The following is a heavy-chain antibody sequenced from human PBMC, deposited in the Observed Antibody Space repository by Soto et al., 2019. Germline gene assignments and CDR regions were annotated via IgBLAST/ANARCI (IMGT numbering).Heavy chain of an antibody. CDR1: GGSISSGGYS. CDR2: TYHSGST. V-gene: IGHV4-30-2*01. J-gene: IGHJ6*02. CDR3: ARAHYGDYGYGMDV. Sequence: QLQLQESGSGLVKPSQTLSLTCAVSGGSISSGGYSWSWIRQPPGKGLEWIGYTYHSGSTYNNPSLKSRVTISVDRSKNQFSLKLSSVTAADTAVYYCARAHYGDYGYGMDVWGQGTTVTVSS. D-gene: IGHD4-17*01.